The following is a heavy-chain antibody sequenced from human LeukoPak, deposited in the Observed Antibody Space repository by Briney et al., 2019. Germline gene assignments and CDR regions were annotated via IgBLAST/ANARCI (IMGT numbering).Heavy chain of an antibody. D-gene: IGHD3-22*01. J-gene: IGHJ3*02. CDR2: ISSSGSI. CDR1: GFTFSDNY. Sequence: GGSLRLSCAASGFTFSDNYMSWIRQAPGKGLEWVSYISSSGSIYYADSVKGRFAISRDNAKNSLYLQMNSLRAEDTAVYYCARDWRDSSGKFPNDAFDIWGQGTMVTVSS. CDR3: ARDWRDSSGKFPNDAFDI. V-gene: IGHV3-11*04.